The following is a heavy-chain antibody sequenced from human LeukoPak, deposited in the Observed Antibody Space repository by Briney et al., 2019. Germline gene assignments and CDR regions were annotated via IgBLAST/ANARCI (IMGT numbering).Heavy chain of an antibody. D-gene: IGHD3-10*01. V-gene: IGHV4-34*01. CDR1: GGSFSGYY. J-gene: IGHJ6*03. CDR3: AGYGSGSYYAYYYYMDV. CDR2: INHSGST. Sequence: SETLSLTCAVYGGSFSGYYWSWIRQPPGKGLEWIGEINHSGSTNYNPSLKSRVTISVDTSKNQFSLKLSSVTAADTAVYYCAGYGSGSYYAYYYYMDVWGKGTTVTISS.